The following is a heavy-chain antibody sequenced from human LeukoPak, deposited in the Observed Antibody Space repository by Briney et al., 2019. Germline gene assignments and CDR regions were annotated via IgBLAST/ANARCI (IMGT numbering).Heavy chain of an antibody. CDR1: GFTFSSYA. D-gene: IGHD3-22*01. J-gene: IGHJ4*02. CDR3: AKEIVVVITDDY. Sequence: GGSLRLSCAASGFTFSSYAMHWVRQAPGRGLEWVAVISYDGSNKYYADSVKGRFTISRDNSKNTLYLQMDSLRAEDTAVYYCAKEIVVVITDDYWGQGTLVTVSS. CDR2: ISYDGSNK. V-gene: IGHV3-30-3*01.